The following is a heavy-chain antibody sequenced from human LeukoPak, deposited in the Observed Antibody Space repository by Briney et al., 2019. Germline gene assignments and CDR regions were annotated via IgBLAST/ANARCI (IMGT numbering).Heavy chain of an antibody. D-gene: IGHD2-21*02. CDR2: ISYDGSNK. CDR3: ARDAVAHCGGDCNFDY. CDR1: GFTFSSYA. V-gene: IGHV3-30-3*01. Sequence: GRSLRLSCAASGFTFSSYAMHWVRQAPGKGLEWVAVISYDGSNKYYADSVKGRFTISRDNSKNTLYLQMNSLRAEGTAVYYCARDAVAHCGGDCNFDYWGQGTLVTVSS. J-gene: IGHJ4*02.